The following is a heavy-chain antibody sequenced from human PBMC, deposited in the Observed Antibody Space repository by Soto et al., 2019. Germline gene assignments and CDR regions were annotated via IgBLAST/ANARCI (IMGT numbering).Heavy chain of an antibody. V-gene: IGHV4-39*01. J-gene: IGHJ4*02. CDR2: SSYTGNT. CDR3: ASPDSSSWAAPFGS. Sequence: SETLSLTCTVSGASITSGNYYWGWIRQPPGKGLQWIGSSSYTGNTYFNPSLRSRVTISFDTSKSQFSLRLTSVTASDTAVYYCASPDSSSWAAPFGSWGQGTLVTVSS. CDR1: GASITSGNYY. D-gene: IGHD6-13*01.